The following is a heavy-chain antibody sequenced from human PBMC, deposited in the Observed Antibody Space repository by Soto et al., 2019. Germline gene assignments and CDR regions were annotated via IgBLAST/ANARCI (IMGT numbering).Heavy chain of an antibody. Sequence: PGGSLRLSCAASGFTFSSYAMSWVRQAPGKGLEWVSAISGSGGSTYYADSVKGRFTISRDNSKNTLYLQMNSLRAEDTAVYYCAKDEVYSNYVPIYYYYYYMDVWGKGTTVTVSS. V-gene: IGHV3-23*01. CDR2: ISGSGGST. J-gene: IGHJ6*03. D-gene: IGHD4-4*01. CDR1: GFTFSSYA. CDR3: AKDEVYSNYVPIYYYYYYMDV.